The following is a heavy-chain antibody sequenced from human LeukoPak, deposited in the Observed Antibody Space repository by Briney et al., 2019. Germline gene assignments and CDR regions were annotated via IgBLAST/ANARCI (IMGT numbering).Heavy chain of an antibody. CDR3: AREARFGESYFGF. V-gene: IGHV3-53*01. D-gene: IGHD3-10*01. Sequence: PGGSLRLSCAVSGFTVSSTYMSWVRQAPGKGLEWVSIIYSGGNTYYADSVKGRFTISRDNSKNTLYLQMNSLRAEDTAVYYCAREARFGESYFGFWGQGTLVTVSS. CDR2: IYSGGNT. J-gene: IGHJ4*02. CDR1: GFTVSSTY.